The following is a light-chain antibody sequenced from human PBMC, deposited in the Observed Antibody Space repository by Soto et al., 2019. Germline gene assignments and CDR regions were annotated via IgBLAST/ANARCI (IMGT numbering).Light chain of an antibody. J-gene: IGKJ5*01. CDR2: GAS. CDR1: QSVSSSY. CDR3: QQYGSSPPIT. V-gene: IGKV3-20*01. Sequence: EIVLTQSPGTLSLSPGERATLSCRASQSVSSSYLAWYQQKPGQAPRLLIYGASSRATGIPDRFSGSGSGTDFTLTISRLEPEDFAVYYSQQYGSSPPITFGQGTRLEMK.